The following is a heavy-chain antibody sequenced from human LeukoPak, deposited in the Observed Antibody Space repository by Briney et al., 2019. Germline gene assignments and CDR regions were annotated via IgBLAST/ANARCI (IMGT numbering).Heavy chain of an antibody. V-gene: IGHV3-23*01. J-gene: IGHJ4*02. CDR1: GFTFSSYA. D-gene: IGHD6-19*01. CDR2: ISDSGGST. CDR3: AKDRLQWLVSAMDY. Sequence: GGFLRLSCAASGFTFSSYAMSWVRQAPGKGLEWVSAISDSGGSTYYADSVKGRFTISRDNSKNTLYLQMNSLRAEDTAVYYCAKDRLQWLVSAMDYWGQGALVTVSS.